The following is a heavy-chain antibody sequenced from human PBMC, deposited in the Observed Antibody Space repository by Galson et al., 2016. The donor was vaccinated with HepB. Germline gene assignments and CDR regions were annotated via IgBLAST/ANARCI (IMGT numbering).Heavy chain of an antibody. CDR1: GFTFSSYS. J-gene: IGHJ6*02. CDR3: AKRGAMVRGVLGGGMDV. V-gene: IGHV3-21*01. Sequence: SLRLSCAASGFTFSSYSMNWVRQAPGKGLEWVSSISGTSSHIYYGESVKGRFTISRDNGKNSLFLQMNSLTAEDTAVYYCAKRGAMVRGVLGGGMDVWGQGTTVTVSS. D-gene: IGHD3-10*01. CDR2: ISGTSSHI.